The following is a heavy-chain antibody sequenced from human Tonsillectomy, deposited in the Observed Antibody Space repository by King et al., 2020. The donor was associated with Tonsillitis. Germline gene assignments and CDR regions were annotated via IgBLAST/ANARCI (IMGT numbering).Heavy chain of an antibody. CDR1: GYIFTDYH. J-gene: IGHJ5*02. Sequence: QLVQSGTEVKVPGASVTVSCKASGYIFTDYHIHWIRQAPGHGLEWMGWINCNSGSTNYAQNLQGRVTLTRDTSTNTAYMDLRSLRSDDTAIYYCSRETWVYGSWGQGTLVTVSS. CDR2: INCNSGST. CDR3: SRETWVYGS. D-gene: IGHD5-24*01. V-gene: IGHV1-2*02.